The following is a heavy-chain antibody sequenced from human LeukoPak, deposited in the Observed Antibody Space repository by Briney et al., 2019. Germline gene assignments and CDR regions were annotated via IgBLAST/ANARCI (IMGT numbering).Heavy chain of an antibody. V-gene: IGHV1-2*06. CDR1: GYTFTDYF. J-gene: IGHJ4*02. D-gene: IGHD5-12*01. CDR3: ARDGLSRGGYDYRGYYFDY. CDR2: FNPNSGGT. Sequence: ASLTVSCMASGYTFTDYFMHWVRQAPGQGLEWMGRFNPNSGGTNYAQKFQGRVTMTRDTSISTAYMELSSLRPDDTAVYYCARDGLSRGGYDYRGYYFDYWGQGTLVTVSS.